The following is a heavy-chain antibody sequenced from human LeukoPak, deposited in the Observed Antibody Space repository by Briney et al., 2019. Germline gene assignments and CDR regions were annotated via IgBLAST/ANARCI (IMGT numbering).Heavy chain of an antibody. CDR2: IYHSGST. CDR3: ARVVGGPVDY. Sequence: SETLSLTCTVSGGSITSYYWSWIRQPPGKGLEWIGYIYHSGSTNYNPSLKSRVTISVDTSKNQFSLNLNSVTAADTAVYYCARVVGGPVDYWGQGTLVTVSS. J-gene: IGHJ4*02. V-gene: IGHV4-59*01. CDR1: GGSITSYY. D-gene: IGHD3-10*01.